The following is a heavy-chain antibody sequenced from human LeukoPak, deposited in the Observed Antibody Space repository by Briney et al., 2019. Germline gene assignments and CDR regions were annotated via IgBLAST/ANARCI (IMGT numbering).Heavy chain of an antibody. CDR3: ARGGITIFGVVIGTPYYYYMDV. V-gene: IGHV1-18*01. CDR2: ISAYNGNT. J-gene: IGHJ6*03. D-gene: IGHD3-3*01. CDR1: GYTFTSYG. Sequence: ASVKVSCKASGYTFTSYGISWVRQAPGQGLEWMGWISAYNGNTNYAQKLQGRVTMTTDTSTSTAYMELRSLRSDDTAVYYCARGGITIFGVVIGTPYYYYMDVWGKGTTVTVSS.